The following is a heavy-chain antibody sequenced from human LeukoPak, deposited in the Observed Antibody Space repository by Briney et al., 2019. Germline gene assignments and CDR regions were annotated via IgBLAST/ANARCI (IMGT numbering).Heavy chain of an antibody. CDR2: INHSGST. V-gene: IGHV4-34*01. D-gene: IGHD3-22*01. Sequence: SETLSLTCAVYGGSFSGYYWSWIRQPPGKGLEWIGEINHSGSTNYNPSLKSRVTISVDTSKNQFSLKLSSVTAADTAVYYCASGPNSHYYDSSGYYYFEYWGQGTLVTVSS. CDR3: ASGPNSHYYDSSGYYYFEY. CDR1: GGSFSGYY. J-gene: IGHJ4*02.